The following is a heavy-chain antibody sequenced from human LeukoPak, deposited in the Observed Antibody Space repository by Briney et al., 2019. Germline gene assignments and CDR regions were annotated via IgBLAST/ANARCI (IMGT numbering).Heavy chain of an antibody. CDR1: GFTFSNYG. Sequence: PGGSLRLSCAVSGFTFSNYGMSWVRQAPGKGLEWVSTISGSGGRTYYADSVKGRFTISRDNSKNTLYLQMNSLRAEDTAVYYCAKDDSGSYNPRQSGFDYWGQGTLVTVSS. J-gene: IGHJ4*02. D-gene: IGHD1-26*01. CDR3: AKDDSGSYNPRQSGFDY. CDR2: ISGSGGRT. V-gene: IGHV3-23*01.